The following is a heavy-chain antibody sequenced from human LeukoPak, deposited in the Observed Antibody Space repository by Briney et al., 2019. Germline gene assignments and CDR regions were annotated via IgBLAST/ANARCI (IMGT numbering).Heavy chain of an antibody. CDR2: INHSGST. Sequence: SETLSLTCTVSGGSISSYYWSWIRQPPGKGLEWIGEINHSGSTNYNPSLKSRVTISVDTSKNQFSLKLSSVTAADTAVYYCARGRVRLTRGIYYYYGMDVWGQGTTVTVSS. CDR1: GGSISSYY. CDR3: ARGRVRLTRGIYYYYGMDV. J-gene: IGHJ6*02. V-gene: IGHV4-34*01. D-gene: IGHD3-16*01.